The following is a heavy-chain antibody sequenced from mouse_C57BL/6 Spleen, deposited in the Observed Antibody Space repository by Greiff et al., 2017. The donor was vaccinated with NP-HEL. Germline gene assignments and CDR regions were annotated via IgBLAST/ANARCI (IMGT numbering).Heavy chain of an antibody. CDR3: ASHYDGAMDY. Sequence: VQLQQSGPELVKPGASVKISCKASGYAFSSSWMNWVKQRPGKGLEWIGRIYPGDGDTNYNGKFKGKATLTADKSSSTAYMQLSSLTSEDSAVYFCASHYDGAMDYWGQGTSVTVSS. V-gene: IGHV1-82*01. CDR1: GYAFSSSW. J-gene: IGHJ4*01. D-gene: IGHD1-2*01. CDR2: IYPGDGDT.